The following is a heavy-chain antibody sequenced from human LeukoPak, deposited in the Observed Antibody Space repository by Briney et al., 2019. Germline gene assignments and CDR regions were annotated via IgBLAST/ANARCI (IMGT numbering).Heavy chain of an antibody. CDR2: IYYSGST. Sequence: PSETLSLTCTVSGGSISSYYWSWIRQPPGKGREWIGYIYYSGSTNYNPSLKSRVTISVDTSKNQFSLKLSSVTAADTAVYYCARGASSSWYGLYYMDVWGKGTTVTVSS. CDR1: GGSISSYY. J-gene: IGHJ6*03. CDR3: ARGASSSWYGLYYMDV. D-gene: IGHD6-13*01. V-gene: IGHV4-59*01.